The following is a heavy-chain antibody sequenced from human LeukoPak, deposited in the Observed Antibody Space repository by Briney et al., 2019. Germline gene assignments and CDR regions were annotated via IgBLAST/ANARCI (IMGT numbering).Heavy chain of an antibody. Sequence: PSETLSLTCAVSGYSISSGYYWGWIRQPPGKGLEWIGSIYHSGSTYYNPYLKSRVTISVDTSKNQFSLKLSSVTAADTAVYYCASNDSQDAFDIWGQGTMVTVSS. CDR1: GYSISSGYY. J-gene: IGHJ3*02. V-gene: IGHV4-38-2*01. CDR3: ASNDSQDAFDI. D-gene: IGHD3-22*01. CDR2: IYHSGST.